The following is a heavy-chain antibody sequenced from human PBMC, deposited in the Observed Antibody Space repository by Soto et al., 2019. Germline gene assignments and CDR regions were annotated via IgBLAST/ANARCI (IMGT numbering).Heavy chain of an antibody. CDR2: INFAGNST. D-gene: IGHD1-1*01. V-gene: IGHV3-23*01. J-gene: IGHJ4*02. Sequence: GGSLRLSCVVSGLNFRSHYINWVRQPPWKGLEYVSNINFAGNSTSYADAVKGRFDISRDNSQNTVYLEMNHLGPEDTAIYYFAVDHNWEWRYSWGQGTLVIVSS. CDR3: AVDHNWEWRYS. CDR1: GLNFRSHY.